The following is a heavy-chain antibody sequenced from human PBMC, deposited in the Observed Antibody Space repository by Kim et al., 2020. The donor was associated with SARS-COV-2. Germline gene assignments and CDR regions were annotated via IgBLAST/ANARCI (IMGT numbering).Heavy chain of an antibody. CDR3: ARQSSLWFDP. CDR2: GNT. Sequence: GNTKYSQKLQGRVTITGDTSASTVNVELSSLRSEDTAVYYCARQSSLWFDPWGQGTLVTVSS. J-gene: IGHJ5*02. D-gene: IGHD3-10*01. V-gene: IGHV1-3*01.